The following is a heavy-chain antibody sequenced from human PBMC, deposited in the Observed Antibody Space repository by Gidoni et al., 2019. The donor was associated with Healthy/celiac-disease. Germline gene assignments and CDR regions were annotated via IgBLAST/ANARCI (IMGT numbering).Heavy chain of an antibody. CDR3: AKDRGDYGDYFGMDV. Sequence: QVQLVESGGGVVQPGRSLRLSCAASGFTFSNYDMYWVRQAQGKGLEWVSIISYHGSNKYYADSVKSRFTISRDNSKYTLFLLKNSLRAEYTAVYYCAKDRGDYGDYFGMDVWGQGTTVTVSS. CDR2: ISYHGSNK. CDR1: GFTFSNYD. V-gene: IGHV3-30*18. J-gene: IGHJ6*02. D-gene: IGHD4-17*01.